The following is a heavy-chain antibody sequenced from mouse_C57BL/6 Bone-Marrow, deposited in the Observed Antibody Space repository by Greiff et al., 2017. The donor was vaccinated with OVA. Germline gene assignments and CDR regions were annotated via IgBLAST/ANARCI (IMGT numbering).Heavy chain of an antibody. Sequence: EVKVVESGGGLVQPGGSLKLSCAASGFTFSDYGMAWVRQAPRKGPEWVAFISNLAYSIYYADTVTGRFTISRENAKHTLYLEMSSLRSEDTAMYYCARRRHYAMDYWGQGTSVTVSS. CDR3: ARRRHYAMDY. J-gene: IGHJ4*01. CDR2: ISNLAYSI. CDR1: GFTFSDYG. V-gene: IGHV5-15*04.